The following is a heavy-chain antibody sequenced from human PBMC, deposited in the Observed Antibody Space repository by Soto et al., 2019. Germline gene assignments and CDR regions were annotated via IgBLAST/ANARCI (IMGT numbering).Heavy chain of an antibody. Sequence: GSVKVFCKASGYTFTSYDINWVRQATGQGLEWMGWMNPNSGNTGYAQKFQGRVTMTRNTSISTAYMELSSLRSEDTAVYYCARARTRSDAFDIWGQGTMVTVSS. J-gene: IGHJ3*02. CDR2: MNPNSGNT. CDR1: GYTFTSYD. CDR3: ARARTRSDAFDI. V-gene: IGHV1-8*01.